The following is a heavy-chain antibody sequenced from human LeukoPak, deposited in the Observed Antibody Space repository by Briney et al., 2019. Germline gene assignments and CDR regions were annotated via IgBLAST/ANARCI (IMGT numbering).Heavy chain of an antibody. V-gene: IGHV3-33*01. D-gene: IGHD6-19*01. CDR1: GFTFSSYG. J-gene: IGHJ4*02. CDR3: ARDADVPGIAVAGSLDY. CDR2: IWYDGSNK. Sequence: PEGSLRLSCAASGFTFSSYGMHWVRQAPGKGLEWVAVIWYDGSNKYYADSVEGRFTISRDNSKNTLYLQMNSLRAEDTAVYYCARDADVPGIAVAGSLDYWGQGTLVTVSS.